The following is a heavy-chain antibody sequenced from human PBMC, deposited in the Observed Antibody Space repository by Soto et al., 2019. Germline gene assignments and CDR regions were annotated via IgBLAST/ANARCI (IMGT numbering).Heavy chain of an antibody. D-gene: IGHD2-15*01. Sequence: GGSLRLSCAASGFTFISYWMSWVRQAPGKGLEWVANIKQDGSEKYYVGSVKGRFTISRDNAKNSLYLQMNSLRAEDTAVYYCSRDCKYYYDYMDVWGKGTTVTVSS. CDR3: SRDCKYYYDYMDV. J-gene: IGHJ6*03. CDR2: IKQDGSEK. CDR1: GFTFISYW. V-gene: IGHV3-7*01.